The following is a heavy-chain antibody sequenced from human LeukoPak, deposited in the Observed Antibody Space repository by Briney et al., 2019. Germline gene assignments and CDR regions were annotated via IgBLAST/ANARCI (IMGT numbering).Heavy chain of an antibody. CDR3: ARDLTVTSTCWFDL. Sequence: PGGSLRLSCAVSGFTFSSYTMNWVRQAPGKGLEWVSSITGSSTYKYYAASVKGRFTNSRDNAKNSLYLQMNNLGAEDTAVYYCARDLTVTSTCWFDLWGQGTLVTVSS. D-gene: IGHD4-11*01. CDR2: ITGSSTYK. V-gene: IGHV3-21*01. CDR1: GFTFSSYT. J-gene: IGHJ5*02.